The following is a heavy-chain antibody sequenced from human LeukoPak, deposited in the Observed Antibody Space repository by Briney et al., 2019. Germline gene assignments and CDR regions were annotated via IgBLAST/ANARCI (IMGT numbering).Heavy chain of an antibody. J-gene: IGHJ4*02. CDR1: GFTFSSYA. D-gene: IGHD6-19*01. CDR3: ARDPSQYSSGWYGYYFDY. Sequence: GRSLRLSCAASGFTFSSYAMHWVRQAPGKGLEWVSSISTTSRYTYYADSVKGRFTISRDNAKNSLYLQMNSLSAEDTAVYYCARDPSQYSSGWYGYYFDYWGQGTLVTVSS. V-gene: IGHV3-21*01. CDR2: ISTTSRYT.